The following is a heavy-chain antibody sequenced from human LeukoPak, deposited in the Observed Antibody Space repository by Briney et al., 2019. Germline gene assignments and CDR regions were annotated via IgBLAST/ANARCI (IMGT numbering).Heavy chain of an antibody. CDR1: GGSISSSRYY. J-gene: IGHJ6*02. CDR2: IYYSGST. CDR3: ARRLTTGPGDYGMDV. D-gene: IGHD4-11*01. V-gene: IGHV4-39*01. Sequence: SETLSLTCSVSGGSISSSRYYWGWIRQPPGKGLEWIGIIYYSGSTYYNPPLKSRVTISVDTSKNQFSLKLSSVTAADTAVYYCARRLTTGPGDYGMDVWGQGTTVTVSS.